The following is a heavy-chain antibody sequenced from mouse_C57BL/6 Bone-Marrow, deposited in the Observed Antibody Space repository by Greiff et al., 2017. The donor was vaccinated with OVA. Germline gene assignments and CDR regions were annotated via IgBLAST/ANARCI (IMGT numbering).Heavy chain of an antibody. V-gene: IGHV1-64*01. J-gene: IGHJ2*01. CDR1: GYTFTSYW. CDR3: ARCDGYPFDY. CDR2: IHPNSGST. D-gene: IGHD2-3*01. Sequence: VQLQQPGAELVKPGASVKLSCKASGYTFTSYWMPWVKQRPGQGLEWIGMIHPNSGSTNYNEKFKSTATLTVDKSYSTAYMQLSRLTSEDSAVYYGARCDGYPFDYWCQGTTLTGSS.